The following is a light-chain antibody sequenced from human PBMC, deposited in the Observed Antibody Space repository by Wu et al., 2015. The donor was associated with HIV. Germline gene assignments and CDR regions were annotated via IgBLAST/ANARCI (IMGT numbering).Light chain of an antibody. Sequence: EIVMTQSPATLSVSPGEGVTLSCRASQSVSSYLAWYQQTPGQAPRLLIYGASTRATGVPARFSGSGSGTDFTFTISRLEPEDFAVYYCQQYGDSPFTFGPGTKVDLK. CDR1: QSVSSY. CDR2: GAS. V-gene: IGKV3-15*01. CDR3: QQYGDSPFT. J-gene: IGKJ3*01.